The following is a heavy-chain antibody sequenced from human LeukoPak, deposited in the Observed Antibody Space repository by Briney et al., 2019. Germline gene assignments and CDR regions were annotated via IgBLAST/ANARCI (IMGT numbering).Heavy chain of an antibody. CDR1: GFTFSSYG. D-gene: IGHD6-19*01. CDR2: ISYDGSNK. J-gene: IGHJ6*02. CDR3: AKDSYYSGWYLNYYYGMDV. V-gene: IGHV3-30*18. Sequence: GGSLRLSCAASGFTFSSYGMHWVRQAPGKGLEWVAVISYDGSNKYYADSVKGRFTISRDNSKNTLNLQMNSLRAEDTAVYYCAKDSYYSGWYLNYYYGMDVWGQGTTVTVSS.